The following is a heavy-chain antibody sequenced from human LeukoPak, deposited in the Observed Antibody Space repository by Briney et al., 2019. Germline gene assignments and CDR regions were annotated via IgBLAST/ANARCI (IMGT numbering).Heavy chain of an antibody. CDR2: INHSGST. CDR3: ARHVSYDFWSGYYTGISGMDV. D-gene: IGHD3-3*01. Sequence: SETLSLTCAVYGGSFSGYYWSWIRQPPGKGLEWIGEINHSGSTYYNPSLKSRVTISVDTSKNQFSLKLSSVTAADTAVYYCARHVSYDFWSGYYTGISGMDVWGQGTTVTVSS. J-gene: IGHJ6*02. V-gene: IGHV4-34*01. CDR1: GGSFSGYY.